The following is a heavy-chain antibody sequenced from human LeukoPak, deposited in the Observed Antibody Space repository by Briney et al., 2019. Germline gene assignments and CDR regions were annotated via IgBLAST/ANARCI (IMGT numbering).Heavy chain of an antibody. V-gene: IGHV4-59*12. CDR1: GSSIGTYS. CDR3: ARGYSDYPYFFDY. Sequence: SETLSLTCTVSGSSIGTYSWSWIRQPPGKGLEWIGYIFHSGNTYYNPSLKSRVTISVDRSKTQFSLKLSSVTAADTAVYYCARGYSDYPYFFDYWGQGSLVTVSS. CDR2: IFHSGNT. D-gene: IGHD5-12*01. J-gene: IGHJ4*02.